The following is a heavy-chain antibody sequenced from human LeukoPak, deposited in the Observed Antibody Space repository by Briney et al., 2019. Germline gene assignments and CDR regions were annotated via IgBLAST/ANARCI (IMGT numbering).Heavy chain of an antibody. D-gene: IGHD3-10*01. J-gene: IGHJ5*02. CDR3: ARDRGEHYYGSGSYYNWFDP. Sequence: SETLSLTCTVSGGSISSYYWSWIRQPPGKGLEWIGYIYYGGSTNYNPSLKSRVTISVDTSKNQFSLKLSSVTAADTAVYYCARDRGEHYYGSGSYYNWFDPWGQGTLVTVSS. V-gene: IGHV4-59*01. CDR1: GGSISSYY. CDR2: IYYGGST.